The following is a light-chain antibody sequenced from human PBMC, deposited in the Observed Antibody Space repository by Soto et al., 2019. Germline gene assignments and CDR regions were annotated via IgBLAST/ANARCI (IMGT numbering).Light chain of an antibody. J-gene: IGLJ1*01. CDR1: SSDVGAYDY. V-gene: IGLV2-8*01. CDR3: SSFAGSNNFPYV. Sequence: QSALTQPPSASGSPGQSVTISCTGTSSDVGAYDYASWYQQHPGKAPKLMIYEINKRPSGVPDRFSGSKSGNTASLTVSGLQAEDEADYYCSSFAGSNNFPYVFGTGTKLTVL. CDR2: EIN.